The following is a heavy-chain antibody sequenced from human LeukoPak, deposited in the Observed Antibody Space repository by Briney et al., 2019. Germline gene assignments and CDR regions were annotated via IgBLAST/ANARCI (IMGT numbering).Heavy chain of an antibody. CDR2: IDHREST. CDR3: ASRMYYYYGRDV. Sequence: SETLCLTCAVYGVSFSDYYLSWIRQPPGKGLEWIGEIDHRESTTYHPSLKSRVTISVDPSKNQFSLKLNSVPAADTAVYYCASRMYYYYGRDVWGQGTTVIDSS. CDR1: GVSFSDYY. J-gene: IGHJ6*02. V-gene: IGHV4-34*01.